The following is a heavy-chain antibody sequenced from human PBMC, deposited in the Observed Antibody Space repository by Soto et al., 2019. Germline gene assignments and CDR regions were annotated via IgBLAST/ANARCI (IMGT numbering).Heavy chain of an antibody. D-gene: IGHD6-13*01. J-gene: IGHJ5*02. V-gene: IGHV1-3*01. CDR1: GYTFTSYA. CDR3: ARERGVAAAGLYNWFDP. CDR2: INAGNGNT. Sequence: ALVKVSCKASGYTFTSYAMHWVRQAPGQRLEWMGWINAGNGNTKYSQKFQGRVTITRDTSASTAYMELSSLRSEDTAVYYCARERGVAAAGLYNWFDPWGQGTLVTVSS.